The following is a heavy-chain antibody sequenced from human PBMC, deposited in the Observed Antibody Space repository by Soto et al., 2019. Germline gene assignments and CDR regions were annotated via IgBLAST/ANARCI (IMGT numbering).Heavy chain of an antibody. CDR1: GFSFNNVW. Sequence: EVQLVESGGGLVKPGGSLGLSCGASGFSFNNVWLHWVRQAPGRGLEWVGRIKSKADGETTDYAEPVKGRFTVSRDDSKNTVYLQMNRLKTEDTGVYYCNVYYDLGSGHTPLWCQGTLVIVSS. V-gene: IGHV3-15*07. J-gene: IGHJ4*02. CDR3: NVYYDLGSGHTPL. CDR2: IKSKADGETT. D-gene: IGHD3-3*01.